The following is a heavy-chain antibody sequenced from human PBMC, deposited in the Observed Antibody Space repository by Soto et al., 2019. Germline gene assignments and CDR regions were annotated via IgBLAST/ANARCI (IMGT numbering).Heavy chain of an antibody. J-gene: IGHJ5*02. D-gene: IGHD3-16*02. CDR3: ARGEIAIVNWFDP. CDR2: INHSGST. V-gene: IGHV4-34*01. Sequence: PSETLSLTCAVYGGSFSGYYWSWIRQPPGKGLEWIGEINHSGSTNYNPSLKSRVTISVDTSKNQFSLKLSSVTAADTAVYYCARGEIAIVNWFDPWGQGTLGTVSS. CDR1: GGSFSGYY.